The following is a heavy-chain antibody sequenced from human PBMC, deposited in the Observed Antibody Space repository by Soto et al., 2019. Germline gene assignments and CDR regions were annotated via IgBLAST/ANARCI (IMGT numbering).Heavy chain of an antibody. CDR2: IYPGDSET. D-gene: IGHD2-21*01. CDR3: APRVHGDYTGKESYGMDV. V-gene: IGHV5-51*01. Sequence: GESLKISCKGSGYSFTSYWIGWVRQMPGKGLEWMGIIYPGDSETRYSPSFQGQVTISADKSISTAYLQWSSLKASDTAMYYCAPRVHGDYTGKESYGMDVWGLGNTVTISS. J-gene: IGHJ6*02. CDR1: GYSFTSYW.